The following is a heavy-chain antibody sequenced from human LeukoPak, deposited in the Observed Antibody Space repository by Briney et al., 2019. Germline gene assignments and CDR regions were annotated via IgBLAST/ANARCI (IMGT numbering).Heavy chain of an antibody. CDR3: AREDYGGVVFDY. V-gene: IGHV3-66*01. CDR1: GFTVSSNY. J-gene: IGHJ4*02. Sequence: GGSLRLSCAASGFTVSSNYMSWVRQAPGKGLEWVSVIYSGGSTYYAASVRGRFSISRDNSKNTLYLQMNSLRAEDTAVYYCAREDYGGVVFDYWGQGTLVTVSS. D-gene: IGHD4-23*01. CDR2: IYSGGST.